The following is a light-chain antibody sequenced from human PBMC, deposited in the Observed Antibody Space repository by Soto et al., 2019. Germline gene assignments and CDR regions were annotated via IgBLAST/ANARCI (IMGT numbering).Light chain of an antibody. CDR2: DAS. Sequence: DIQMTQSPSTLSASVGDRVTITCRASQSISSWLAWYQQKPGKAPKLLIYDASSLESGVPSRFSGSGSGTEFTLTISSLQPDDFATYYCQHYNSYSPTFGNGTKVEIK. V-gene: IGKV1-5*01. CDR1: QSISSW. CDR3: QHYNSYSPT. J-gene: IGKJ1*01.